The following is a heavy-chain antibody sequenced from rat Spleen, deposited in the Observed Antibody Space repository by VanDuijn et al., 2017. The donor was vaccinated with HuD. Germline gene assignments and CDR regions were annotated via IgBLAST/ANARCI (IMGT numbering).Heavy chain of an antibody. D-gene: IGHD1-11*01. CDR3: TRSYGGYTSNWFAY. CDR2: ISSGGST. V-gene: IGHV2-1*01. J-gene: IGHJ3*01. CDR1: AFSLTSNS. Sequence: QVQLKESGPGLVQPSQTLSLTCTVSAFSLTSNSVHWVRQPPGKGLEWMAAISSGGSTDYNSALKSRLTISRDASKSQVLLKMSSLQTDDTAIYFCTRSYGGYTSNWFAYWGQGTLVTVSS.